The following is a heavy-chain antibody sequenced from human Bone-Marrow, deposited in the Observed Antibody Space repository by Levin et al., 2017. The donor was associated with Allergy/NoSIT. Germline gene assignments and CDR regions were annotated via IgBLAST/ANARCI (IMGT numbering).Heavy chain of an antibody. D-gene: IGHD5-12*01. CDR2: TQAGGST. CDR1: GVSVTSDRYY. Sequence: SETLSLTCTVSGVSVTSDRYYWNWFRQPAGKGLEWIGRTQAGGSTDYNPSLKSRVTISVATSRNQFPLTLSSVTAADTAVDYCAEETNSGYEGYYFDYWGQGTLVTVSS. CDR3: AEETNSGYEGYYFDY. J-gene: IGHJ4*02. V-gene: IGHV4-61*02.